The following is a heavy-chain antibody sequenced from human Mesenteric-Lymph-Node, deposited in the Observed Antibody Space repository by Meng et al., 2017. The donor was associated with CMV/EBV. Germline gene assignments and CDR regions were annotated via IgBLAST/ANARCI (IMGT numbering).Heavy chain of an antibody. CDR3: TTTTKYCGGDCYDN. CDR1: GFTFSNAW. CDR2: IKSKTDGGTT. V-gene: IGHV3-15*01. J-gene: IGHJ4*02. Sequence: GESLKISCAASGFTFSNAWMSWVRQAPGKGLEWVGRIKSKTDGGTTDYAAPVKGRFTISRDDSKNTLYLQMNSLKTEDTAVYYCTTTTKYCGGDCYDNWGQGTLVTVSS. D-gene: IGHD2-21*01.